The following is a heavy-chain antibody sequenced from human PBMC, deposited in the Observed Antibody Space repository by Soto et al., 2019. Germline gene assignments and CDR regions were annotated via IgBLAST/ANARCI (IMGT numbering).Heavy chain of an antibody. CDR3: AKDHDSSGYPLYYFDY. CDR1: GFTFSSYA. J-gene: IGHJ4*02. Sequence: GGSLRLSCAASGFTFSSYAMSWVRQAPGKGLEWVSAISGSGGSTYYADSVKGRFTISRDNSKNTLYLQMNSLRAEDTAVYYCAKDHDSSGYPLYYFDYWGQGTLVTVS. CDR2: ISGSGGST. D-gene: IGHD3-22*01. V-gene: IGHV3-23*01.